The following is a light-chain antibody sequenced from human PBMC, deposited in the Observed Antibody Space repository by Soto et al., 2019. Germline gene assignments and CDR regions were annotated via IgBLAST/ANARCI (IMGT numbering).Light chain of an antibody. CDR3: QQRSNWPPT. CDR2: EAS. CDR1: QSVSTF. Sequence: EIVLTHSPATLSLSPGERATLSCRASQSVSTFLAWYQQKPGQAPRLLIYEASNRATGIPARFSGSGSGTDFTLTISSLEPEDFAVYYCQQRSNWPPTFGQGTKVEIK. V-gene: IGKV3-11*01. J-gene: IGKJ1*01.